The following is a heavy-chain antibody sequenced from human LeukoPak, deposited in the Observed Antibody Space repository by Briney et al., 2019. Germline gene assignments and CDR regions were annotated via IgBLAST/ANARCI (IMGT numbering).Heavy chain of an antibody. V-gene: IGHV4-34*01. CDR1: GGSFSGYY. J-gene: IGHJ6*02. D-gene: IGHD3-10*01. CDR3: ARGPPTYYYGSGSYRRAYYYYGMDV. Sequence: SETLSLTCAVYGGSFSGYYWSWIRQPPGKGLEWIGEINHSGSTNYNPSLKSRATISVDTSKNQFSLKLSSVTAADTAVYYCARGPPTYYYGSGSYRRAYYYYGMDVWGQGTTVTVSS. CDR2: INHSGST.